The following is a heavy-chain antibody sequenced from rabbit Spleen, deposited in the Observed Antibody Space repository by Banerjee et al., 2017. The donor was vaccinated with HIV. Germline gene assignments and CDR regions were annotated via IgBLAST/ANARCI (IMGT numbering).Heavy chain of an antibody. CDR3: ASGYSDVYFTL. D-gene: IGHD1-1*01. V-gene: IGHV1S45*01. CDR2: IGTGSGST. CDR1: GFSFSSGYY. Sequence: QEQLKETGGGLVQPGGSLTLTCKASGFSFSSGYYISWVRQAPGKGLEWIGCIGTGSGSTYYASWAKGRFTISKTSSTTVTLQMTSLTAADTATYFCASGYSDVYFTLWGPGTLVTVS. J-gene: IGHJ4*01.